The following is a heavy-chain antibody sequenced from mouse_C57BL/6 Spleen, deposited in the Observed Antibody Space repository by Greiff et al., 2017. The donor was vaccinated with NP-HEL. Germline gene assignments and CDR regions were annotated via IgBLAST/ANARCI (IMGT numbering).Heavy chain of an antibody. J-gene: IGHJ4*01. CDR1: GYTFTDYY. CDR2: INPNNGGT. CDR3: ARGGWAMDY. D-gene: IGHD1-1*02. V-gene: IGHV1-26*01. Sequence: VQLQQSGPELVKPGASVKISCKASGYTFTDYYMNWVKQSHGKSLEWIGDINPNNGGTSYNQKFKGKATLTVDNSSSTAYMELRSLTSEDSAVYYCARGGWAMDYWGQGTSVTVSS.